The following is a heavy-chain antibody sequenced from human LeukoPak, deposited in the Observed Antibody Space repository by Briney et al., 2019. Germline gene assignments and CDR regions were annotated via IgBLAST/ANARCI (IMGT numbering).Heavy chain of an antibody. CDR2: ICHDGSNK. CDR3: ARDSGPYYDILTGYRYYYAMDV. J-gene: IGHJ6*02. Sequence: GGSLRLSCAASGFTFSSYGMHWVRQPPGKGLEGVAVICHDGSNKYYADSVKGRFTISRDNSKNTLYMQMNSLRAEDTAVYYCARDSGPYYDILTGYRYYYAMDVWGQGTTVTLSS. V-gene: IGHV3-33*01. CDR1: GFTFSSYG. D-gene: IGHD3-9*01.